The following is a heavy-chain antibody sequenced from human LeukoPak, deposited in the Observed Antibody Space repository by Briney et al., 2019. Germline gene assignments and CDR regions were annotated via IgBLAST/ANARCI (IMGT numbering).Heavy chain of an antibody. CDR2: FDPEDGET. V-gene: IGHV1-24*01. Sequence: ASVKVSCKVSGYTLTELSMHWVRQAPGKGLEWMGGFDPEDGETIYAQKFQGRVTMTEDTSTDTAYMELSSLRSDDMAVYYCATNTGARVRSPLSGYWGQGTLVTVSS. D-gene: IGHD2/OR15-2a*01. CDR3: ATNTGARVRSPLSGY. J-gene: IGHJ4*02. CDR1: GYTLTELS.